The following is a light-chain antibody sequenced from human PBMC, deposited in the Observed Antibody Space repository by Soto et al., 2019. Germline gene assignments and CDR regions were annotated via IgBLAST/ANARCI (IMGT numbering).Light chain of an antibody. V-gene: IGKV3-20*01. CDR1: ESLITKS. CDR3: QQYGVSPLT. J-gene: IGKJ3*01. CDR2: GAF. Sequence: EIVLTQSPGTLSLSPGETATVSCRATESLITKSLAWYQQKPGQAPRLLIYGAFTRDAAIPDRFNGSGSGTYFALTISRLELEDSAVYYCQQYGVSPLTFGHGTKVEIK.